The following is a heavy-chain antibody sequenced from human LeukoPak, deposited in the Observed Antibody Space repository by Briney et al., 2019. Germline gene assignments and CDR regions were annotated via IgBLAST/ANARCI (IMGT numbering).Heavy chain of an antibody. J-gene: IGHJ4*02. CDR1: GYTFTSYY. D-gene: IGHD6-19*01. V-gene: IGHV1-46*01. CDR3: ARDVAVAAPTFGGY. Sequence: ASVSVSCKASGYTFTSYYMHGVRQAPGQGREWMGIINPSGGSTSYAQKFQGRVTMTRDTSTSTVYMELSSLRSEDTAVYYCARDVAVAAPTFGGYWGQGTLVTVSS. CDR2: INPSGGST.